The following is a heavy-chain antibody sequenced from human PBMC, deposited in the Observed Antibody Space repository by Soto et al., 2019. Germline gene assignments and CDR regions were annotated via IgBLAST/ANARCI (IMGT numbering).Heavy chain of an antibody. Sequence: QVQLQQWGAGLLKPSETLSVTCTVFGGSFSGHYCSWTRQSPGKGLEWIGEIHYSGSTNYSPSLKSRVALSLDTSKNQFSLKLSPVTAADTAIYYCARGGDASKGGRSWGQGTLVTVSS. D-gene: IGHD1-26*01. V-gene: IGHV4-34*01. CDR3: ARGGDASKGGRS. CDR2: IHYSGST. J-gene: IGHJ4*02. CDR1: GGSFSGHY.